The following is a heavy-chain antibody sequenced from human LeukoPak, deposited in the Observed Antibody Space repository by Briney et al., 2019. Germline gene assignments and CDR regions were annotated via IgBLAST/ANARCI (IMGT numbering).Heavy chain of an antibody. CDR1: GLTHSSNY. J-gene: IGHJ4*02. D-gene: IGHD4-23*01. CDR2: IYKSGST. Sequence: GGTLRLPCAASGLTHSSNYMSWARQAPGKGLEWGSDIYKSGSTYYADSVKGRFAISRDNAKNTLSLQLNSLRPEDTAVYYCAKGRTRWVKEECDYWGQGTLVTVSS. V-gene: IGHV3-53*01. CDR3: AKGRTRWVKEECDY.